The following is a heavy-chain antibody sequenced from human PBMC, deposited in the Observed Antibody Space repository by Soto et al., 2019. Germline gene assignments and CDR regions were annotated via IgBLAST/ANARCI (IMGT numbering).Heavy chain of an antibody. Sequence: PAETLSLTCSVSGGSVSSGSDYWSWIRQPPGKGLEWIGYIYYSGSTNYNPSLKSRVTISVDTSKNQFSLKLSSVTAADTAVYYCARVLDCSGGSCYEVRWLDPWGQGTLVTVSS. CDR1: GGSVSSGSDY. CDR3: ARVLDCSGGSCYEVRWLDP. J-gene: IGHJ5*02. D-gene: IGHD2-15*01. CDR2: IYYSGST. V-gene: IGHV4-61*01.